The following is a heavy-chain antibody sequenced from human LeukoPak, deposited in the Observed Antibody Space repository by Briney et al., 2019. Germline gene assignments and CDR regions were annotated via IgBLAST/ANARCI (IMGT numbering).Heavy chain of an antibody. Sequence: GRSLRLSCAASGFTFDDYAMHWVRQAPEKGLEWVSGISWNSGNIGYADSVKGRFTISRDNAKNSLYLQMNSLRAEDTALYYCAKGPGLWSYFDYWGQGTLVTVSS. CDR1: GFTFDDYA. CDR2: ISWNSGNI. D-gene: IGHD5-18*01. CDR3: AKGPGLWSYFDY. V-gene: IGHV3-9*01. J-gene: IGHJ4*02.